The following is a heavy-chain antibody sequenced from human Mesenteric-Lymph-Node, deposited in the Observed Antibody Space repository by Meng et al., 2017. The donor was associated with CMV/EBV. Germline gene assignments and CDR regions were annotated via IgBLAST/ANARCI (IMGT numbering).Heavy chain of an antibody. CDR2: IKQDGSEK. D-gene: IGHD3-3*01. CDR1: GFTFSSYW. Sequence: GGSLRLSCAASGFTFSSYWMSWVRQAPGKGLEWVANIKQDGSEKYYVDSVKGRFTISRDNAKNTLYLQMNSLRAEDTAVYYCARGRSGYYDFWSGYQNYWGQGTLVTVSS. CDR3: ARGRSGYYDFWSGYQNY. J-gene: IGHJ4*02. V-gene: IGHV3-7*01.